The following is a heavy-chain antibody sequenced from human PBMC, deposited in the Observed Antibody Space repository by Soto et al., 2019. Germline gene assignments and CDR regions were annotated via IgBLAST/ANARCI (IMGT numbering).Heavy chain of an antibody. V-gene: IGHV1-69*01. CDR1: GGTFSSYA. CDR3: ARTEAAAAFNWFDP. CDR2: IIPIFGTA. D-gene: IGHD6-13*01. Sequence: QVQLVQSGAAVKKPGSSVKVSCKASGGTFSSYAISWVRHAPGHGLEWMGGIIPIFGTANYAQKFQGRVTIAAEESTSTAYMELSSLSSEDTAVYYCARTEAAAAFNWFDPWGEGTLVTVSS. J-gene: IGHJ5*02.